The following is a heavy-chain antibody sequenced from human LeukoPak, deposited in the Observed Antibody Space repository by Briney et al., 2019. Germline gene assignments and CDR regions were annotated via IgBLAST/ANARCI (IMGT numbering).Heavy chain of an antibody. CDR2: IKSKTDGGTT. J-gene: IGHJ4*02. CDR3: TTDRVVGATDFDY. Sequence: GGSLRLSCAASGFTFSNAWMNWVRQAPGKGLEWVGRIKSKTDGGTTDYAAPVKGRFTISRDDSKNTLYLQMNSLKTEDTAVYYCTTDRVVGATDFDYWGQGTLVTVSS. CDR1: GFTFSNAW. V-gene: IGHV3-15*07. D-gene: IGHD1-26*01.